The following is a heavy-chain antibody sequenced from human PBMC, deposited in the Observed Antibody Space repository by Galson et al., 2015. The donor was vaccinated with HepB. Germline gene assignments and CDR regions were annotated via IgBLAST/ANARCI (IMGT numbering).Heavy chain of an antibody. CDR2: ISGSGGST. J-gene: IGHJ3*02. V-gene: IGHV3-23*01. Sequence: SLRLSCAASGFTFSSYAMSWVRQAPGKGLEWVSAISGSGGSTYYADSVKGRFTISRDNSKNTLYLQMNSLRAEDTAVYYCAKWVTIFGVVIMGDAFDIWGQGTMVTVSS. CDR3: AKWVTIFGVVIMGDAFDI. CDR1: GFTFSSYA. D-gene: IGHD3-3*01.